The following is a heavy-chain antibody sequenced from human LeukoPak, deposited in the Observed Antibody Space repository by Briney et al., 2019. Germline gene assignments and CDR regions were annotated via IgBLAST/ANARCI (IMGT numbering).Heavy chain of an antibody. V-gene: IGHV1-2*02. CDR1: GYTFTCYY. CDR3: ARDSGDGYNLFDY. CDR2: INPNSGGT. Sequence: GASVKVSCKASGYTFTCYYMHWVRQAPGQGLEWMGWINPNSGGTNYAQKFQGRVTMNRDTSITTAYMELSRLRSDDTAVYYCARDSGDGYNLFDYWGQGTLVTVSS. D-gene: IGHD5-24*01. J-gene: IGHJ4*02.